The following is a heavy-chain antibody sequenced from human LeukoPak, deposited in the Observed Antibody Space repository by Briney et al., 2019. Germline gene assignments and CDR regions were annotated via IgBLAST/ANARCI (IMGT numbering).Heavy chain of an antibody. CDR2: INPNSGGT. Sequence: ASVKVSCKASGYTFTGYYMHWVRQAPGQGLEWMGRINPNSGGTNYAQKFQGRVTMTRDTSISTAYMELSRLRSDDTAVYYCAREYSSSWYGCLDYWGQGTLVTVSS. J-gene: IGHJ4*02. CDR1: GYTFTGYY. V-gene: IGHV1-2*06. D-gene: IGHD6-13*01. CDR3: AREYSSSWYGCLDY.